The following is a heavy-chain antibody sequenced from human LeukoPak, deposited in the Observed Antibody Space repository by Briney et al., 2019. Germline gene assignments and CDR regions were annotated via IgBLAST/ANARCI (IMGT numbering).Heavy chain of an antibody. J-gene: IGHJ6*02. CDR1: GGSISSSSYY. D-gene: IGHD2-2*02. CDR2: IYYSGST. CDR3: ASGYCSSTSCYKGMDV. V-gene: IGHV4-39*01. Sequence: PSETLSLTCTVSGGSISSSSYYWGWIRQPPGKGLEWIGSIYYSGSTYYNPSLKSRVTISVDTSKNQFSLKLSSVTAADTAVYYCASGYCSSTSCYKGMDVWGQGTTVTVSS.